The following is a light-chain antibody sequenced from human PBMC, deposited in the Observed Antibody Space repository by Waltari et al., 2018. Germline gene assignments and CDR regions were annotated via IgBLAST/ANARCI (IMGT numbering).Light chain of an antibody. J-gene: IGKJ2*01. CDR2: DAS. CDR1: QSVSSY. V-gene: IGKV3-11*01. CDR3: QQRSNWPPVYT. Sequence: DIVLTQSPATLSLSPGERATLSCRASQSVSSYLAWYQQKPGQAPRLLIYDASNRATGIPARFSGSGSGTDFTLTISSLEPEEFAVYFCQQRSNWPPVYTFGQGTKLDIK.